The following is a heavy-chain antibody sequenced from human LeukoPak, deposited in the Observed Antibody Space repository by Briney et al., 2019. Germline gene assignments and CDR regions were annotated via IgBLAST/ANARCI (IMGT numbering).Heavy chain of an antibody. D-gene: IGHD6-13*01. CDR3: AKDIAAAGRGVYYFDY. Sequence: GRSLRLSCAASGFTFADYAMHWVRQAPGKGLEWVSGISWNSGSIGYADSVKGRFTISRDNAKNSLYLQMNSLRAEDTALYYCAKDIAAAGRGVYYFDYWGQGTLVTVSS. CDR2: ISWNSGSI. J-gene: IGHJ4*02. CDR1: GFTFADYA. V-gene: IGHV3-9*01.